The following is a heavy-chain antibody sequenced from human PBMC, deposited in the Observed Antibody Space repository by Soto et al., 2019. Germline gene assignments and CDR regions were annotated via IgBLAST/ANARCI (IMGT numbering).Heavy chain of an antibody. Sequence: ASVKVSCKASGYTFTSYGISWVRQAPGQGLEWMGWISAYNGNTNYAQKLQGRVTMTTDTSTSTAYMELRSLRSDDTAVYYCARGLFIGIAYYSEIDMDVWRQGPTVTVPS. CDR1: GYTFTSYG. J-gene: IGHJ6*02. CDR2: ISAYNGNT. V-gene: IGHV1-18*01. CDR3: ARGLFIGIAYYSEIDMDV. D-gene: IGHD1-26*01.